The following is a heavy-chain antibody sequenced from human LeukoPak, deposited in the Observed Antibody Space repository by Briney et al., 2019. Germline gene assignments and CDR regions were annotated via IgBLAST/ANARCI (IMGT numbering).Heavy chain of an antibody. D-gene: IGHD2-2*01. Sequence: ASVTVSCKASGYTFTVYHMHWVRQAPGQGLEWMGRINPNSGDTNYAQKFQGRVTMTRDTSTSTAYMELSRLRSDDTAVYYCARDYCSSTSCLFDYWGQGTLVTVSS. CDR1: GYTFTVYH. CDR2: INPNSGDT. J-gene: IGHJ4*02. CDR3: ARDYCSSTSCLFDY. V-gene: IGHV1-2*06.